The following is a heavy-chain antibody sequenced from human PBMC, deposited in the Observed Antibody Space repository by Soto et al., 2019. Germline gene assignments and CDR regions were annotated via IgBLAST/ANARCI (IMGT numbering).Heavy chain of an antibody. Sequence: QDQLVQSGGGVKKPGASVKVSCKASGYIFTTYGIGWVRQAPGQGLEWMGWISAYNGNTDYAQKLQDRVTMTTDTSTSTAYLELRSLRSDDTAVYYCARATRFDAFDIWGQGTMVTVSS. J-gene: IGHJ3*02. CDR2: ISAYNGNT. CDR3: ARATRFDAFDI. V-gene: IGHV1-18*01. CDR1: GYIFTTYG.